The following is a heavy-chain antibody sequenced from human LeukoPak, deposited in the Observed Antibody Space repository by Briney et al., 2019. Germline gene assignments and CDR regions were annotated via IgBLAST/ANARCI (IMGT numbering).Heavy chain of an antibody. V-gene: IGHV3-23*01. CDR2: ISGSGGST. Sequence: GGSLRLSCAASGFTFSSYAMSWVRQAPGKGLEWVSAISGSGGSTYYADSVKGRFTISRDNSKNTLYLQMNSLRAEDTAVYYCAKRYCSSTSCYIKEYYFDYWGQGTLVTVSS. D-gene: IGHD2-2*01. CDR1: GFTFSSYA. J-gene: IGHJ4*02. CDR3: AKRYCSSTSCYIKEYYFDY.